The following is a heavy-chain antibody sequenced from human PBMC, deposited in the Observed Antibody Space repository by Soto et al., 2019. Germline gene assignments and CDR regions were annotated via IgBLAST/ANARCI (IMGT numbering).Heavy chain of an antibody. Sequence: SETLSLTCAVYGGSFSGYYWSWIRQPPGKGLEWIGEINHSGSTNYNPSLKSRVTISVDTSKNQFSLKLSSVTAADTAVYYCARAPYYDFWSGYYNWFDPWGQGILVTVSS. V-gene: IGHV4-34*01. J-gene: IGHJ5*02. CDR3: ARAPYYDFWSGYYNWFDP. CDR2: INHSGST. CDR1: GGSFSGYY. D-gene: IGHD3-3*01.